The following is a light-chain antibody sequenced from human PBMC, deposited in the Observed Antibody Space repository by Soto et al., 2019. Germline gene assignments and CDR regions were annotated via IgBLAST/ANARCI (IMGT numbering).Light chain of an antibody. CDR2: AAS. J-gene: IGKJ3*01. CDR3: QQSYSTPLT. V-gene: IGKV1-39*01. Sequence: DIQMTQSPSSLSASVGDRVTITCRASQSISSYLNWYQQKPGKAPKLLIYAASSLQSGVPSRFSGSGSGTDFTLTISSLQPEDFATYYCQQSYSTPLTSXPGTKVDIK. CDR1: QSISSY.